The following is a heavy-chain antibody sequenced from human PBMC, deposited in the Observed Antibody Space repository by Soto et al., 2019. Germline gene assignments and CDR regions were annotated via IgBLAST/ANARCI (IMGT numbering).Heavy chain of an antibody. Sequence: SETLSLTCAVYGGSFSGYYWSWIRQPPGKGLEWIGEINHSGSTNYNPSLKSRVTISVDTSKNQFSLKLSSVTAADTAVYYCARLGDYYYMDVWGKGTTVTVSS. CDR1: GGSFSGYY. CDR2: INHSGST. J-gene: IGHJ6*03. V-gene: IGHV4-34*01. CDR3: ARLGDYYYMDV.